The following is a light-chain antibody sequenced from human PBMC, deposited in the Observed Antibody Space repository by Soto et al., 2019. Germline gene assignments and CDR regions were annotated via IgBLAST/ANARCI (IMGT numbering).Light chain of an antibody. CDR3: QQLNSYTQT. CDR1: QGISSY. V-gene: IGKV1-9*01. J-gene: IGKJ1*01. Sequence: DIQITQSPSSLYASVGDRVTITCRASQGISSYLAWYEQKPGKAPKLLIYAASTLQSGVPSMFSGSGAGTDCTRTISSLQPEDFETDYCQQLNSYTQTFGQGTKVDNK. CDR2: AAS.